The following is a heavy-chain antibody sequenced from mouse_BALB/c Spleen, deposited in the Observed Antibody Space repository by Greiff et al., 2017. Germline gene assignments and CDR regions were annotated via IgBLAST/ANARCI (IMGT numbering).Heavy chain of an antibody. V-gene: IGHV1-20*02. Sequence: VQLKESGPELVKPGASVKISCKASGYSFTGYFMNWVMQSHGKSLEWIGRINPYNGDTFYNQKFKGKATLTVDKSSSTAHMELRSLASEDSAVYYCARGGYYGYDGGYAMDYWGQGTSVTVSS. CDR2: INPYNGDT. CDR3: ARGGYYGYDGGYAMDY. J-gene: IGHJ4*01. CDR1: GYSFTGYF. D-gene: IGHD2-2*01.